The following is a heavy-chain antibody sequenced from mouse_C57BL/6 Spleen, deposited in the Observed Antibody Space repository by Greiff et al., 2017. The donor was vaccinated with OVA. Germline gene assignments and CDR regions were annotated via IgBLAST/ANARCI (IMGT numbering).Heavy chain of an antibody. CDR1: GYTFTSYW. CDR3: ARDRDGY. V-gene: IGHV1-72*01. CDR2: IDPNSGGT. J-gene: IGHJ2*01. Sequence: QVQLQQSGAELVKPGASVKLSCKASGYTFTSYWMHWVKQRPGRGLEWIGRIDPNSGGTTYNATFKSKATLTVDTPSSTAYMQLSSLTSEDYEVYYYARDRDGYWGQGTTLTVSS. D-gene: IGHD3-2*01.